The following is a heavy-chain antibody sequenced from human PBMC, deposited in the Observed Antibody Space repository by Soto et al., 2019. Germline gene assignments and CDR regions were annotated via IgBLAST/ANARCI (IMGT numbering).Heavy chain of an antibody. CDR3: AKGVQRTGYSGYDLVGGYSSGWFHYYYYMDV. CDR2: ISGSGGST. J-gene: IGHJ6*03. V-gene: IGHV3-23*01. CDR1: GFTFSSYA. D-gene: IGHD5-12*01. Sequence: WGSLRLSCAASGFTFSSYAMSWVRQAPGKGLEWVSAISGSGGSTYYADSVKGRFTISRDNSKNTLYLQMNSLRAEDTAVYYCAKGVQRTGYSGYDLVGGYSSGWFHYYYYMDVWGKGTTVTVSS.